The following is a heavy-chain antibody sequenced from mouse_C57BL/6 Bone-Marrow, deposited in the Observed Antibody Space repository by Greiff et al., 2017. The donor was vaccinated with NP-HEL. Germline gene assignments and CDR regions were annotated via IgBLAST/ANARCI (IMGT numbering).Heavy chain of an antibody. V-gene: IGHV2-2*01. CDR1: GFSLTSYG. CDR3: ARNSITTVVGYYFDY. J-gene: IGHJ2*01. Sequence: QVQLQQSGPGLVQPSQSLSITCTVSGFSLTSYGVHWVRQSPGKGLEWLGVIWSGGSTDYNAAFISRLSISKDNSKSQVFFKMNSLQADDTAIYYCARNSITTVVGYYFDYWGQGTTLTVSS. CDR2: IWSGGST. D-gene: IGHD1-1*01.